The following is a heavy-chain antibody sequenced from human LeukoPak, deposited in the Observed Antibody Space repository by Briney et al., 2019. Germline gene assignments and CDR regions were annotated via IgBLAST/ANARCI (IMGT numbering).Heavy chain of an antibody. CDR3: AKARPYCSGGSCYLPRNYFDY. Sequence: GGSLRLSCAASGFTFSSYAMSWARQAPGKGLEWVSAISGSGGSTYYADSVKGRFTISRDNSKNTLYLQMNSLRAEDTAVYYCAKARPYCSGGSCYLPRNYFDYWGQGTLVTVSS. J-gene: IGHJ4*02. V-gene: IGHV3-23*01. CDR2: ISGSGGST. CDR1: GFTFSSYA. D-gene: IGHD2-15*01.